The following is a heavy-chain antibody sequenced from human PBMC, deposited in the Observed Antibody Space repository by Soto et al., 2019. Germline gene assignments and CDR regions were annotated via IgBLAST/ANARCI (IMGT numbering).Heavy chain of an antibody. CDR2: ISYYGTNE. CDR1: GFTFSGYG. D-gene: IGHD1-26*01. V-gene: IGHV3-30*18. Sequence: GGSLRLSCEDSGFTFSGYGMHWVRQAPGKGLEWVAVISYYGTNEYYEDSVKGRFTISRDNSKNTLYLQMNSLRIEDTAVYFCAKEDPSGGYSLDYWGQGTLVTVSA. J-gene: IGHJ4*02. CDR3: AKEDPSGGYSLDY.